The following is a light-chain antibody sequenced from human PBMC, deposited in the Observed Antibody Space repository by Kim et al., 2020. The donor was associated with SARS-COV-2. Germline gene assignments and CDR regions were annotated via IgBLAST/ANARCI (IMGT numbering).Light chain of an antibody. J-gene: IGKJ5*01. V-gene: IGKV3-11*01. CDR2: DTS. CDR3: QQRSNLIT. CDR1: QSVGKY. Sequence: EIVLTQSPVTLSLSPGERATLSCRASQSVGKYLAWYQQRPGQAPRLLIYDTSNRATGIPARFSGSGSGTDFTLTISSLEPEDFAVYFCQQRSNLITFGQGTRLEIK.